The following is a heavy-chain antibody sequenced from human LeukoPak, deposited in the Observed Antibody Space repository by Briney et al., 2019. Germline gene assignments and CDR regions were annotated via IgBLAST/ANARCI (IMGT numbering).Heavy chain of an antibody. Sequence: GGSLRLSCAASGFTFSSYVMHWVRQAPGKGLEWVAIISYDGSNEYYADSVKGRFTISRDNSKNTLYLQMNSLRAEDTAVYYCAKIRPPAYDIWGQGTMVTVSS. D-gene: IGHD3-3*02. J-gene: IGHJ3*02. CDR1: GFTFSSYV. CDR3: AKIRPPAYDI. CDR2: ISYDGSNE. V-gene: IGHV3-30*04.